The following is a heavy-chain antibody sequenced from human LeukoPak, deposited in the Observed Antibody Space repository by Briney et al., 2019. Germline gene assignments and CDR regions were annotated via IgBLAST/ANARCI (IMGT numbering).Heavy chain of an antibody. CDR2: ISGSGSST. Sequence: PGGSLRLSCAASGFAFSNCGMSWVRQAPGKGLEWVSRISGSGSSTFYADSVKGRFTVSRDNSKNTLYLQMTSLRAEDTAVYYCAKSAYYCTSSKCSLRAHYFDYWGQGTLVTVSS. CDR3: AKSAYYCTSSKCSLRAHYFDY. CDR1: GFAFSNCG. D-gene: IGHD2/OR15-2a*01. V-gene: IGHV3-23*01. J-gene: IGHJ4*02.